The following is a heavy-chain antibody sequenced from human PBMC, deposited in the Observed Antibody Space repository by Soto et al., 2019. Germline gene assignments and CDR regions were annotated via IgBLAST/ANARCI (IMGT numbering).Heavy chain of an antibody. D-gene: IGHD3-3*01. CDR1: GFTFGDYA. Sequence: GVSLRLSCIASGFTFGDYAMSWFRQAPGKGLEWVGFIRSKVYGGTTEYAASVKGRFTISRDDSISIAYLQMNSLKTEDTAVYYCTSTIFGVVIPGGYYYGMDVWGQGTTVTVSS. V-gene: IGHV3-49*03. J-gene: IGHJ6*02. CDR3: TSTIFGVVIPGGYYYGMDV. CDR2: IRSKVYGGTT.